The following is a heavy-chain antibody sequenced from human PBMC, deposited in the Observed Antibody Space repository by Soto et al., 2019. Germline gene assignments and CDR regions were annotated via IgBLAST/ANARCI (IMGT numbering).Heavy chain of an antibody. J-gene: IGHJ6*02. V-gene: IGHV4-59*01. D-gene: IGHD4-17*01. Sequence: SDTLSLTFTVSGCSISTYYWNWIRQPPGKGLEWIGYIYYSGSTNSNPSLKSRVTISVDTSKNQFSLKLSSVTAADTAVYYCARVDPQLQYGENVDYGMDVWGQGTTVAVSS. CDR3: ARVDPQLQYGENVDYGMDV. CDR2: IYYSGST. CDR1: GCSISTYY.